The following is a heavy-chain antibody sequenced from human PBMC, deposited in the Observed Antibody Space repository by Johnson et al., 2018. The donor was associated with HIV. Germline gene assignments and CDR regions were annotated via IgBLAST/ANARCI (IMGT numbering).Heavy chain of an antibody. CDR1: GFSLGAYA. J-gene: IGHJ3*02. V-gene: IGHV3-30*04. CDR3: ARALTTDAFDI. Sequence: VQLVESGGGVVQPGRSLRLSCVASGFSLGAYAIHWVRQAPGKGLEWVALISYDGTDKFYATSVKGRFTISRDNSKNTLYLQMNSLRAEDTAVYYCARALTTDAFDIWGQGTMVTVSS. CDR2: ISYDGTDK. D-gene: IGHD4-17*01.